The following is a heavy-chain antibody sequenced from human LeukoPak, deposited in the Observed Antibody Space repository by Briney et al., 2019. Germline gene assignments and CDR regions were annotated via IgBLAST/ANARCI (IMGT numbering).Heavy chain of an antibody. CDR3: ARGEIFYDFWSGYSASFDY. CDR2: INHSGST. J-gene: IGHJ4*02. CDR1: GGSFSGYY. V-gene: IGHV4-34*01. Sequence: PSETLSLTCAAYGGSFSGYYWSWLRQPPGKRLEWIGEINHSGSTNYNPSLKSRVTISVDTSKNQFSLKLSSVTAADTAVYYCARGEIFYDFWSGYSASFDYWGQGTLVTVSS. D-gene: IGHD3-3*01.